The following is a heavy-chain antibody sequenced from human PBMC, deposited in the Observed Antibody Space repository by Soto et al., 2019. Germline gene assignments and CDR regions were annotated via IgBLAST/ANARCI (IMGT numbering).Heavy chain of an antibody. D-gene: IGHD6-6*01. CDR2: IGTDGTNT. Sequence: PSETLSLTCTVSGGSISSSSYYWGWIRQPPGKGLVWVARIGTDGTNTGVADSVKGRFTISRDNAKNTLYLQMNSLRVEDTAVYYCVTDLLYTTSSGSNYWGQGTLVTVSS. CDR1: GGSISSSSYY. V-gene: IGHV3-74*01. J-gene: IGHJ4*02. CDR3: VTDLLYTTSSGSNY.